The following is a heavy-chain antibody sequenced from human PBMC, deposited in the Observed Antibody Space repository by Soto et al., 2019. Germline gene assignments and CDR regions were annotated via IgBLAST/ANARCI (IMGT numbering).Heavy chain of an antibody. CDR1: GGSISSYY. CDR2: IYYSGST. J-gene: IGHJ6*02. V-gene: IGHV4-59*12. CDR3: ARANGRYSYAHYYYYGMDV. D-gene: IGHD5-18*01. Sequence: SETLSLTCTVSGGSISSYYWSWIRQPPGKGLEWIGYIYYSGSTNYNPSLKSRVTISIDKSKNQFSLKLSSVTAADTAVYYCARANGRYSYAHYYYYGMDVWGQGTTVTVSS.